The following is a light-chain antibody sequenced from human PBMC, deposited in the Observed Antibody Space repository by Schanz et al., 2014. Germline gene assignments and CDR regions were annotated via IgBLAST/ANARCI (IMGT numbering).Light chain of an antibody. J-gene: IGLJ2*01. V-gene: IGLV2-8*01. CDR1: SSDVGGYNY. CDR2: EVN. CDR3: SSYAGNNKLL. Sequence: QSALTQPPSASGSPGQSVTISCTGTSSDVGGYNYVSWYQQHPGKAPKLMIYEVNKRPSGVPDRFTGSKSGNTASLTVSGLQAEDEGDYYCSSYAGNNKLLFGGGTKLTV.